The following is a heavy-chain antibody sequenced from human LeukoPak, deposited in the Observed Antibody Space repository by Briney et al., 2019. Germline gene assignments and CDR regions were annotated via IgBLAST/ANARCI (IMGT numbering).Heavy chain of an antibody. CDR3: ARGRSITIFGVVIDAFDI. V-gene: IGHV1-18*01. CDR2: ISPYNGNT. D-gene: IGHD3-3*01. J-gene: IGHJ3*02. CDR1: GDTFTKYG. Sequence: ASVKVSCKASGDTFTKYGISWMRQAPGQGLEWMGWISPYNGNTIYAQNLQGRVTMTADTSTITAHMELRSLRSDDTAVYCCARGRSITIFGVVIDAFDIWGQGTMVTVSS.